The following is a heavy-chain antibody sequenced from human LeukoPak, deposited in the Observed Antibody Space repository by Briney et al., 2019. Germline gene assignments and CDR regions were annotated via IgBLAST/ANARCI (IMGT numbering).Heavy chain of an antibody. V-gene: IGHV1-69*13. CDR1: GGTFSSYA. Sequence: GASVKVSCKASGGTFSSYAISWVRQAPGQGLEWMGGIIPIFGTANYAQKFQGRVTITADESTNTAYMELSSLRSEDTAVYYCAREGVSGSYGRNFDYWGQGTLVTVSS. CDR3: AREGVSGSYGRNFDY. CDR2: IIPIFGTA. D-gene: IGHD1-26*01. J-gene: IGHJ4*02.